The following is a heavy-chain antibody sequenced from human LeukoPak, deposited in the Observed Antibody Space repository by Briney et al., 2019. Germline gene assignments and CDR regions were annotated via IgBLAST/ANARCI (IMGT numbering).Heavy chain of an antibody. V-gene: IGHV3-74*01. CDR1: GFTFSRYW. D-gene: IGHD3-16*01. Sequence: GGSLRLSCAASGFTFSRYWMHWVRQAPGTGLVWVSRIHNDGSSTSYADSVKGRFTISRDNSRNTVFLQMSSLRAEDTAMYYCARVVSGIYDYNWGQGTLVTVPS. J-gene: IGHJ4*02. CDR3: ARVVSGIYDYN. CDR2: IHNDGSST.